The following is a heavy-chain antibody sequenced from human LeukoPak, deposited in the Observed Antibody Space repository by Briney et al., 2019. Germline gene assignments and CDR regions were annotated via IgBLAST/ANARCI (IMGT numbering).Heavy chain of an antibody. D-gene: IGHD3-3*01. CDR1: GYTFTNYW. Sequence: GESLKISCKGSGYTFTNYWIGWVRQVPGKGLEWMGIIYPRDSDIRYSPSFQGQVTISADKSISTAYLQWSSLKASDTAMYYCARHSDFWSGYYMNYWGQGTLVTVSS. CDR3: ARHSDFWSGYYMNY. CDR2: IYPRDSDI. V-gene: IGHV5-51*01. J-gene: IGHJ4*02.